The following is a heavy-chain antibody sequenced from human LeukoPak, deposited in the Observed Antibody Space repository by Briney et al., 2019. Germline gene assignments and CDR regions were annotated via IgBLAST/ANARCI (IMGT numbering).Heavy chain of an antibody. CDR3: ARDPRGLRGVLYYFDY. V-gene: IGHV3-23*01. J-gene: IGHJ4*02. CDR1: GFTLTNHA. CDR2: VVGTGGT. D-gene: IGHD3-10*01. Sequence: GGSLRLSCAVSGFTLTNHAVSWVRQAPGKGLEWVSIVVGTGGTYYADSVRGRFILSRDNSKNTVYLQMNSLRAEDTAVYYCARDPRGLRGVLYYFDYWGQGTLVTVSS.